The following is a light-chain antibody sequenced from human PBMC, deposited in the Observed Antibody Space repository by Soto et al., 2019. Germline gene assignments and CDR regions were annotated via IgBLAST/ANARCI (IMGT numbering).Light chain of an antibody. CDR2: EVS. J-gene: IGLJ2*01. Sequence: QSALTQPASVSGSPGQSITISCTGTSSDVGGYNYVSWYQQHPGKAPKLMIYEVSNRPSGVSNRFSGSKSVNTASLTISGLPAYDEADYYCSSYTSSSTVVFGGGTKLTVL. CDR1: SSDVGGYNY. CDR3: SSYTSSSTVV. V-gene: IGLV2-14*01.